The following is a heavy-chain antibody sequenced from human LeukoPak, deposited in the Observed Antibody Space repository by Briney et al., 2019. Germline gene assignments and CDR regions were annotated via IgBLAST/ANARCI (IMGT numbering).Heavy chain of an antibody. V-gene: IGHV1-2*02. CDR2: INPNSDGT. D-gene: IGHD5-18*01. CDR1: GYTFTAYY. Sequence: ASVKVSCKASGYTFTAYYLHWVRQAPGQGLEWMGWINPNSDGTNYAQKFQGRVTMTSDTSINTVYMELTSLGSDDTAVYYCAKDRTLWGYTWFDPWGQGTPVTVSS. J-gene: IGHJ5*02. CDR3: AKDRTLWGYTWFDP.